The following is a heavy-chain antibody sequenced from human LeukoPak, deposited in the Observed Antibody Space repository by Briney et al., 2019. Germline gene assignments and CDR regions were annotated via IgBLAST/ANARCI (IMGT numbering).Heavy chain of an antibody. CDR3: ARDVHGGAFDY. CDR2: IKEDGSEK. Sequence: QAGGSLRLSCAASGFTFSNYWMTWVRQAPGKGLEWVANIKEDGSEKYYVDSVKGRFTISRDNAKNSLSLQMNSLRAEDTAVYYCARDVHGGAFDYWGQGTLVTVSS. J-gene: IGHJ4*02. CDR1: GFTFSNYW. V-gene: IGHV3-7*01. D-gene: IGHD4-23*01.